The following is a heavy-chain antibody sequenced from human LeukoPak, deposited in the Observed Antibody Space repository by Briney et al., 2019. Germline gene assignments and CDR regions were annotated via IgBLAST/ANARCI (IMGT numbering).Heavy chain of an antibody. V-gene: IGHV4-39*01. CDR1: GGSISTSSSS. J-gene: IGHJ4*02. D-gene: IGHD3-3*02. CDR2: IHYSGRI. CDR3: ASQAFRKGGLY. Sequence: SETLSLTCAVSGGSISTSSSSWGWMRQPPGKGLECIGSIHYSGRIYYNPSLKSRFTISMDTSKNQFSLKLTSVTAADTAVYYCASQAFRKGGLYWGQGTLVTVSS.